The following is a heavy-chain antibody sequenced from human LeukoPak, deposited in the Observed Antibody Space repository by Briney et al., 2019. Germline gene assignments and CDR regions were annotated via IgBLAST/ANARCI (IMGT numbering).Heavy chain of an antibody. CDR1: GYTFTSYD. D-gene: IGHD3-10*01. CDR3: ARGPNSGSFLPYDY. J-gene: IGHJ4*02. V-gene: IGHV1-8*01. Sequence: GASVKVSCKASGYTFTSYDINWVRQAPGQGLEWMGWMNPDSGNTGHAQKFQGRVNMTRNTSISTAYMEVSSLRSEDTAVYYCARGPNSGSFLPYDYWGQGTLVTVSS. CDR2: MNPDSGNT.